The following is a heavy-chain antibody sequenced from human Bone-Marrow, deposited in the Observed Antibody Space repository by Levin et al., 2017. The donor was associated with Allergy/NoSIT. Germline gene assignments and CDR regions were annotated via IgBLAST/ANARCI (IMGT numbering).Heavy chain of an antibody. V-gene: IGHV4-34*01. CDR2: INHSGST. CDR3: ARVPWASGWVDY. D-gene: IGHD6-19*01. Sequence: SETLSLTCAVYGGSFSGYYWSWIRQPPGKGLEWIGEINHSGSTNYNPSLKSRVTISVDTSKNQFSLKLSSVTAADTAVYYCARVPWASGWVDYWGQGTLVTVSS. J-gene: IGHJ4*02. CDR1: GGSFSGYY.